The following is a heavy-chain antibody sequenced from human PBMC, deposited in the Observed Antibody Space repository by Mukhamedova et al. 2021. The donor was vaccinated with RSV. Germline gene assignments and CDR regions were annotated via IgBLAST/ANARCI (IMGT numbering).Heavy chain of an antibody. D-gene: IGHD5-18*01. CDR2: INHSGST. Sequence: GLEWIGEINHSGSTNYNPSLKSRVTISVDTSKNQFSLKLSSVTAADTAVYYCARVDTAMGTLDFDYWGQGTLVTVSS. J-gene: IGHJ4*02. V-gene: IGHV4-34*01. CDR3: ARVDTAMGTLDFDY.